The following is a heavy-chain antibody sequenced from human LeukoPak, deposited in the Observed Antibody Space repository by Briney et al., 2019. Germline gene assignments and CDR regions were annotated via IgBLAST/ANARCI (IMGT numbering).Heavy chain of an antibody. CDR3: ARDPNSSGYYYYYGMDV. V-gene: IGHV1-18*01. Sequence: ASVKVSCKASGYTFTSYGIRWVRQAPGQGLEWMGWISAYNGNTNYAQKLQGRVTMTTDTSTSTAYMELRSLRSDDTAVYYCARDPNSSGYYYYYGMDVWGQGTTVTVSS. D-gene: IGHD3-22*01. J-gene: IGHJ6*02. CDR1: GYTFTSYG. CDR2: ISAYNGNT.